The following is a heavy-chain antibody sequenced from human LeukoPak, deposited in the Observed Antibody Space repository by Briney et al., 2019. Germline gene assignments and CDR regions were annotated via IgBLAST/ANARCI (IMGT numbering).Heavy chain of an antibody. Sequence: ASVKVSCKASGYTFTSYGISWVRQAPGQGLEWMGWISAYNGNTNYAQKLQGRVTITADKSTSTAYMELSSLRSEDTAVYYCARGPEYNWNDNWFDPWGQGTLVTVSS. V-gene: IGHV1-18*01. D-gene: IGHD1-20*01. CDR2: ISAYNGNT. CDR1: GYTFTSYG. CDR3: ARGPEYNWNDNWFDP. J-gene: IGHJ5*02.